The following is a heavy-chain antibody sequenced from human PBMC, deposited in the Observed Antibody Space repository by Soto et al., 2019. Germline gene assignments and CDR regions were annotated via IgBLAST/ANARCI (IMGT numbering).Heavy chain of an antibody. CDR3: ARRSGIVDWGIDY. CDR1: GYTFTGYY. J-gene: IGHJ4*02. D-gene: IGHD2-15*01. CDR2: INPNSGGT. V-gene: IGHV1-2*04. Sequence: ASVKVSCKASGYTFTGYYMHWVRQAPGQGLEWMGWINPNSGGTNYAQKFQGWVTMTRDTSISTAYMELSRLRSDDTAVYYRARRSGIVDWGIDYWGQGTLVTVSS.